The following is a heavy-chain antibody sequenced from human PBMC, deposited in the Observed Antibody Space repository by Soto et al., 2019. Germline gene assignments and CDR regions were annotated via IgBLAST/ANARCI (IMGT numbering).Heavy chain of an antibody. CDR1: GGTFSSYA. D-gene: IGHD2-15*01. Sequence: QVQLVQSGAEVKKPGSSVKVSCKASGGTFSSYAISWVRQAPGQGLEWMGGIIPIFGTANYAQKFQGRVTITADESTSTVYMELSSLRSEDTAVYYCARGYCSGGSCYGVGFYYYYGMDVWGQGTTVTVSS. CDR2: IIPIFGTA. V-gene: IGHV1-69*01. CDR3: ARGYCSGGSCYGVGFYYYYGMDV. J-gene: IGHJ6*02.